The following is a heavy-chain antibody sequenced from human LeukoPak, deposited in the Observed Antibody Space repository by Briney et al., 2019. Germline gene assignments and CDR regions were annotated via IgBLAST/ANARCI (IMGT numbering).Heavy chain of an antibody. J-gene: IGHJ3*02. CDR1: GGSFSGYY. V-gene: IGHV4-34*01. D-gene: IGHD3-22*01. CDR2: INHSGST. CDR3: ARLRDYYDSSGYYYVPYAFDI. Sequence: SETLSLTCAVYGGSFSGYYWSWIRQPPGKGLEWIGEINHSGSTNYNPSLKSRVTISVDTSKNQFSLKLSSVTAADTAVYYCARLRDYYDSSGYYYVPYAFDIWGQGTMVTVSS.